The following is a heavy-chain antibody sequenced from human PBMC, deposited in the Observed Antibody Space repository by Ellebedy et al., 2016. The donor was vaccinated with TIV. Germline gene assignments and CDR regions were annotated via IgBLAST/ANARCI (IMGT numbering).Heavy chain of an antibody. J-gene: IGHJ4*02. CDR1: GFTFHNFW. D-gene: IGHD3-16*01. Sequence: GESLKISCAASGFTFHNFWMHWVRQAPGQVQVWVSRIDRDGRRTDFADSVKGRFTISRDNGKSTLYLQMNGLRVEDTAVYYCGGLDYWGQGTLVTVSS. CDR3: GGLDY. V-gene: IGHV3-74*01. CDR2: IDRDGRRT.